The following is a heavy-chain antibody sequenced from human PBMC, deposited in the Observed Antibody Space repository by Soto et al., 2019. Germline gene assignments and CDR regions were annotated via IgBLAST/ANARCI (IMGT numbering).Heavy chain of an antibody. J-gene: IGHJ4*02. CDR1: GGSISSSSYY. V-gene: IGHV4-39*01. Sequence: QLQLQESGPGLVKPSETLSLTCTVSGGSISSSSYYWGWIRQPPGKGLEWIGSIYYSGSTYYNPSLKSRVTISVDTSKNQFSLKLSSVTAADTAVYYCARPSPAAAGTIDYWGQGTLVTVSS. CDR2: IYYSGST. D-gene: IGHD6-13*01. CDR3: ARPSPAAAGTIDY.